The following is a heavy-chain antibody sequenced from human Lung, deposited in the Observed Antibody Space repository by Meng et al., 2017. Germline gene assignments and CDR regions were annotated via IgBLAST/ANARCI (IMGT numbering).Heavy chain of an antibody. V-gene: IGHV4-34*01. CDR1: GVSFSDYY. J-gene: IGHJ4*02. Sequence: QGELQQWGAGLLEPSETLSLTCVVSGVSFSDYYWSWIRQPPGKGLEWIGEINHSGSTNYNPSLESRATISVDTSQNNLSLKLSSVTAADSAVYYCARGPTTMAHDFDYWGQGTLVTVSS. CDR2: INHSGST. CDR3: ARGPTTMAHDFDY. D-gene: IGHD4-11*01.